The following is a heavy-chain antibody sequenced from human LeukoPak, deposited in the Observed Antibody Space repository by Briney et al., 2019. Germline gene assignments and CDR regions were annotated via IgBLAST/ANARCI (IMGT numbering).Heavy chain of an antibody. V-gene: IGHV3-7*01. CDR2: IKSDGSGK. D-gene: IGHD2-21*01. J-gene: IGHJ4*02. CDR1: VFTFSNYW. Sequence: GGSLRLSCAASVFTFSNYWMSWVREAPGRGLEWVANIKSDGSGKYYVDSVRGRFTISRDNAKNSLYLQMNSLRAEDTAVYYCASPGWGYWGQGTLVTVSS. CDR3: ASPGWGY.